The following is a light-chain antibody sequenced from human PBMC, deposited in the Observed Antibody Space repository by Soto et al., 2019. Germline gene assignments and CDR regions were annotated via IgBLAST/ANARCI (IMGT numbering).Light chain of an antibody. CDR2: EVS. CDR1: SSDVGGYNY. V-gene: IGLV2-14*01. Sequence: QSVLTQPASVSGSPGQSITISCTGSSSDVGGYNYVSWYQQHPGKAPKLMIYEVSNRPSGISNRFSGSKSGNTASLTLSGPQAEDEADYYCQSYDRRLSASLFGGGTKLTVL. CDR3: QSYDRRLSASL. J-gene: IGLJ3*02.